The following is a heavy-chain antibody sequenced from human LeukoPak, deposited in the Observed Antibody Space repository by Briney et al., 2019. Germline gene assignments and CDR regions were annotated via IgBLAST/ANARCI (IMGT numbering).Heavy chain of an antibody. D-gene: IGHD4-17*01. Sequence: GESLKISCKGSGYSFTSYWIGWVRQMPGKGLEWMGIIYPGDSDTRYSPSFQGQVTISADKSISTAYLQRSSLKASDTAMYYCARLLPFYGDPNWFDPWGQGTLVTVSS. CDR2: IYPGDSDT. V-gene: IGHV5-51*01. CDR1: GYSFTSYW. J-gene: IGHJ5*02. CDR3: ARLLPFYGDPNWFDP.